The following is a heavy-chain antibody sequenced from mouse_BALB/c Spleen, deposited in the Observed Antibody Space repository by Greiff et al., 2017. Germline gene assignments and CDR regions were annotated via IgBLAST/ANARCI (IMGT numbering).Heavy chain of an antibody. CDR2: IDPANGNT. D-gene: IGHD2-1*01. J-gene: IGHJ4*01. Sequence: VQLQQPGSELVRPGASVKLSCKASGYTFTSYWMHWVKQRHGQGLEWIGRIDPANGNTKYDPKFQGKATITADTSSNTAYLQLSSLTSEDTAVYYCASYGNYAMDYWGQGTSVTVSS. V-gene: IGHV14-1*02. CDR1: GYTFTSYW. CDR3: ASYGNYAMDY.